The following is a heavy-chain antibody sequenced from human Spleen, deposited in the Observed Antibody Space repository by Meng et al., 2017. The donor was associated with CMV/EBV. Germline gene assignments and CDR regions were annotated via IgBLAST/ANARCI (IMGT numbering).Heavy chain of an antibody. CDR1: GYTFTGYF. J-gene: IGHJ4*02. V-gene: IGHV1-2*06. D-gene: IGHD3-10*01. CDR2: TNPKSGGS. Sequence: ASVKVSCKASGYTFTGYFMHWVRQAPGQGPEWMGRTNPKSGGSNYAQQFQGRVTMTRDTSITTAYMELSRLRFDDTAVYYCARELHYNDDTGAGWVDYWGRGTLVTVSS. CDR3: ARELHYNDDTGAGWVDY.